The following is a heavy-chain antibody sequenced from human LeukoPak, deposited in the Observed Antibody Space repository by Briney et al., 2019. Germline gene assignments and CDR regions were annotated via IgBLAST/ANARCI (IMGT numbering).Heavy chain of an antibody. D-gene: IGHD5-12*01. CDR2: IYPDDSES. CDR3: ARLSPGSSGYENLYYFDY. Sequence: GESLKISCEASGYSFTNYWIGWVRQMPGKGLEWMGIIYPDDSESKYSPSFQGQVTISADKSISTAYLQWSSLKASDTAMYYCARLSPGSSGYENLYYFDYWGQGTLVTVSS. CDR1: GYSFTNYW. J-gene: IGHJ4*02. V-gene: IGHV5-51*01.